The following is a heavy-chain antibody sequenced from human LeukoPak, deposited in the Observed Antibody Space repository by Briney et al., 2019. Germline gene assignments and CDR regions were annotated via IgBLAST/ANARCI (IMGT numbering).Heavy chain of an antibody. Sequence: SETLSLTCTVSGGSISSGGYYWSWIRQHPGKGLEWIGYIYYSGSTYYNPSLKSRLTISVDTSKNQFSLKLSSVTAADTAVYYCARGPDYGAFDYWGQGTLVTVSS. CDR2: IYYSGST. CDR3: ARGPDYGAFDY. D-gene: IGHD4-17*01. J-gene: IGHJ4*02. CDR1: GGSISSGGYY. V-gene: IGHV4-31*03.